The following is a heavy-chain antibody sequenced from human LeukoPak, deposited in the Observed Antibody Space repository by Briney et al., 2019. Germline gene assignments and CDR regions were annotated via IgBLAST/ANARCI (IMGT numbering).Heavy chain of an antibody. CDR1: GGTFSSYA. CDR2: IISIFGTA. J-gene: IGHJ4*02. CDR3: ARDINIEVKKCSSTSCYTTPLGY. Sequence: SVKVSCKASGGTFSSYAISWVRQAPGQGLEWMGGIISIFGTANYAQKFQGRVTITADESTSTAYMELSSLRSEDTAVYYCARDINIEVKKCSSTSCYTTPLGYWGQGTLVTVSS. D-gene: IGHD2-2*02. V-gene: IGHV1-69*13.